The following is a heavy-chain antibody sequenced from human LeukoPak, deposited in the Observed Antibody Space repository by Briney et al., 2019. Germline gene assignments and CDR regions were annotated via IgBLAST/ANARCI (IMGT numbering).Heavy chain of an antibody. V-gene: IGHV1-2*02. CDR1: GYTFTGVY. D-gene: IGHD3-22*01. J-gene: IGHJ4*02. CDR2: INPQSGAT. CDR3: ARGRDDSGLYFAY. Sequence: ASVKVSCKASGYTFTGVYIHWVRQAPGQGLEWMAGINPQSGATNYAQKFQGRVTMTRDMSINTAYMEVTSLRFDDTAVYYCARGRDDSGLYFAYWGQGTLVTVSS.